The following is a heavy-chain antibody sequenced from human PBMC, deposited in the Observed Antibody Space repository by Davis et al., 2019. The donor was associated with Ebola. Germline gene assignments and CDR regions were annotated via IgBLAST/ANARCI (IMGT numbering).Heavy chain of an antibody. D-gene: IGHD4-23*01. CDR2: IKQDGSEK. V-gene: IGHV3-7*03. Sequence: PGGSLRLSCAASGFTFSSYSMNWVRQAPGKGLEWVANIKQDGSEKQYVDSVKGRFTISRDNAENSLYLQMSSLRADDTAMYYCARDLVYGGNAFFDYWGQGTLVSVSS. J-gene: IGHJ4*02. CDR1: GFTFSSYS. CDR3: ARDLVYGGNAFFDY.